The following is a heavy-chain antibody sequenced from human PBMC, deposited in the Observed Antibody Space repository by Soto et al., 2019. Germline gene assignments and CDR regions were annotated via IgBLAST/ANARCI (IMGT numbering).Heavy chain of an antibody. J-gene: IGHJ4*02. CDR1: GFTVSTYG. CDR2: ISRDGGTK. CDR3: TCQVASGY. V-gene: IGHV3-30*03. D-gene: IGHD3-10*01. Sequence: QVQLVESGGGVVQPGRSLRLSCAVSGFTVSTYGMHWVRQAPGKGLEWVAVISRDGGTKYYADSVKGRFTISRDNSRNTLFLEMNSLRGDDMGVYYCTCQVASGYWGQGTLVTVSS.